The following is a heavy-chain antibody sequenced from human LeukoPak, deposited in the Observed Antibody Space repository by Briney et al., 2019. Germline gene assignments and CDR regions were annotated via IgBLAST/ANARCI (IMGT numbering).Heavy chain of an antibody. D-gene: IGHD3-16*01. J-gene: IGHJ3*02. CDR1: RFTFTSYG. Sequence: VGSLRLSCAASRFTFTSYGMHWVRQAPGKGLEWVAVISYDGNNRYYADSVKGRFTISRYNSKTTLYLKMKSLRAEDTAVFYCAKAKGEVMGAFDIGGQGTMVTVSS. CDR3: AKAKGEVMGAFDI. CDR2: ISYDGNNR. V-gene: IGHV3-30*18.